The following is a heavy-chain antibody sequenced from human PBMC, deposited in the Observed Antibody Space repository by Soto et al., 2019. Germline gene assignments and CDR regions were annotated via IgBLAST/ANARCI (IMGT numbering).Heavy chain of an antibody. V-gene: IGHV4-61*01. CDR2: IYNSGST. CDR3: ARDYYYDSRGYPGAYYYGMEV. J-gene: IGHJ6*02. Sequence: SVSYAWSWIRQTPGKGLELIGYIYNSGSTNYNPSLKSRVTISVDTSKSQFSLKLSSVTAADTAIYFCARDYYYDSRGYPGAYYYGMEVWRHRTTVTVS. CDR1: SVSYA. D-gene: IGHD3-22*01.